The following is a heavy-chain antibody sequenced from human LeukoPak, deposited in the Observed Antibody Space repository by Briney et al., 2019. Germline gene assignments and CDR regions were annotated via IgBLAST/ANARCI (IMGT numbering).Heavy chain of an antibody. D-gene: IGHD3-3*01. Sequence: SETLSLTCTVSGGSISSYYWSWIRQPPGKGLEWIGYIYTSGSTNYNPSLKSRVTISVDTSKNQFSLKLSSVTAADTAVYYCASTHYDFWSVKVWGKGTPVTVSS. CDR2: IYTSGST. J-gene: IGHJ6*04. CDR3: ASTHYDFWSVKV. CDR1: GGSISSYY. V-gene: IGHV4-4*09.